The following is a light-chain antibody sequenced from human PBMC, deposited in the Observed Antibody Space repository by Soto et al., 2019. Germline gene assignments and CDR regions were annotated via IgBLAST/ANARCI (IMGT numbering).Light chain of an antibody. CDR3: QQYYTTPFT. CDR1: EGLVYSSNTKNC. Sequence: DIVLTKSPDTLGVSLRERVTITCKSREGLVYSSNTKNCLAWYHQKPGQPPRLLVHWASTRQSGVPDRFSGSGSGSDFTLTISSLQAEDVALYYCQQYYTTPFTFGPGTKVDIK. V-gene: IGKV4-1*01. J-gene: IGKJ3*01. CDR2: WAS.